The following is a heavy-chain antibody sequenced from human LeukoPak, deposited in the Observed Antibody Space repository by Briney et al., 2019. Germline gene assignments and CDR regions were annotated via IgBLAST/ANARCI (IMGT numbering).Heavy chain of an antibody. CDR1: GFTFSSYA. Sequence: PGGSLRLSCAASGFTFSSYAMSWIRQPPGKGLEWIGEINHSGSTNYNPSLKSRVTISVDTSKNQFSLKLSSVTAADTAVYYCARHPRSDSSGWSINFDYWGQGTLVTVSS. D-gene: IGHD6-19*01. CDR2: INHSGST. CDR3: ARHPRSDSSGWSINFDY. J-gene: IGHJ4*02. V-gene: IGHV4-34*01.